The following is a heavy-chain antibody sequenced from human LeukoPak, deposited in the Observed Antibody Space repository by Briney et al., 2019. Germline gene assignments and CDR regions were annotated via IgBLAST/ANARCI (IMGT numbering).Heavy chain of an antibody. V-gene: IGHV3-23*01. Sequence: AGRSLRLSCAASGFTFSSYAMIWVRQAPEMRLERVSTISSSGGSTYYADSVKGRFTISRDNSKNTLYLQMNSLRAEDTAVFYCARRPYCTNAVCYGLDYWGQGTMVTVSS. CDR2: ISSSGGST. CDR3: ARRPYCTNAVCYGLDY. D-gene: IGHD2-8*01. CDR1: GFTFSSYA. J-gene: IGHJ4*02.